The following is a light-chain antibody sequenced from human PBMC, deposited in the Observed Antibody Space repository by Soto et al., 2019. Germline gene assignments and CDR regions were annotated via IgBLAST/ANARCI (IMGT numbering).Light chain of an antibody. J-gene: IGLJ1*01. CDR2: SDN. CDR3: ATWDDSLNGYV. V-gene: IGLV1-44*01. CDR1: NSNIGRNS. Sequence: QSVLTQPPSASGTPGQRITISCSGSNSNIGRNSVNWLQQLPGTAPKLFIYSDNQRPSGVPDRFSASKSATSASLAISGLQSEDEADYYCATWDDSLNGYVFGTGTKLTVL.